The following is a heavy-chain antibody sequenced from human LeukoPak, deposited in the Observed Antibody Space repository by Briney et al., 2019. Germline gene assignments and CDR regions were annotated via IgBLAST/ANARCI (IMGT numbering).Heavy chain of an antibody. CDR1: GGSISSYH. CDR2: IYYSGST. CDR3: AGASLYYESSGQRTFDI. V-gene: IGHV4-59*01. J-gene: IGHJ3*02. D-gene: IGHD3-22*01. Sequence: KPPETLSLTCAVSGGSISSYHWNWIRQPPGKGLEWIGYIYYSGSTNYNPSLKSRVTISLDTSKNQFSLKLSSVTAADTAVYYCAGASLYYESSGQRTFDIWGQGTMVTVSS.